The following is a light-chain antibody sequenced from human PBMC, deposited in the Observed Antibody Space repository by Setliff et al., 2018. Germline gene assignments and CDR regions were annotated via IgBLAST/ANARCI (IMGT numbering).Light chain of an antibody. CDR1: SSDVGGYDF. CDR3: SSYTSSSTL. CDR2: DVL. Sequence: QSALTQPASVSGSPGQSITISCTGTSSDVGGYDFVSWYQQHPGKAPKLMIFDVLNRPSGVSDRFSGSKSGNTASLTITGLQAEDEADYYCSSYTSSSTLFGTGTRSPS. J-gene: IGLJ1*01. V-gene: IGLV2-14*03.